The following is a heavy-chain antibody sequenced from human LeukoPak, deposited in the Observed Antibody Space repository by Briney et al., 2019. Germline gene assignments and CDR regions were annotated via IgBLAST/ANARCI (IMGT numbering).Heavy chain of an antibody. CDR1: GFTFSSYS. J-gene: IGHJ4*02. V-gene: IGHV3-23*01. CDR3: AKGTTDLES. CDR2: IDAGGTRT. Sequence: GGSLRLSCAASGFTFSSYSMNWVRQAPGRGLEWVSTIDAGGTRTYSAESVNGRFTTSRDNSKKTLYLQMSSLRAEDTAVYFCAKGTTDLESWGQGTLVTVSS. D-gene: IGHD1-1*01.